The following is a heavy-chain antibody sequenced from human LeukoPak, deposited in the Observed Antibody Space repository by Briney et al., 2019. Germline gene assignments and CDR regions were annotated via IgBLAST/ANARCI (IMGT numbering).Heavy chain of an antibody. CDR3: ARDIVIGSGSCLD. D-gene: IGHD3-10*01. CDR2: ISGSGSNT. CDR1: GFIFSSYA. V-gene: IGHV3-23*01. Sequence: PGGSLRLSCVVSGFIFSSYAMSWVRQAPGKGLEWVSGISGSGSNTFYADSVKGRFTISRDNAKNTVYLQMNSLRVEDTAVYYCARDIVIGSGSCLDWGQGTLVTVSS. J-gene: IGHJ4*02.